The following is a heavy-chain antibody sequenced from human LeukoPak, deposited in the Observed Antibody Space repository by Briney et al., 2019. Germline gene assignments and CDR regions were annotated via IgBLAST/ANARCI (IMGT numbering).Heavy chain of an antibody. CDR2: IYPGDSDT. D-gene: IGHD5-24*01. V-gene: IGHV5-51*01. J-gene: IGHJ2*01. CDR3: ARHRGYYNLDFDL. Sequence: GESLKISCKGSGYSFTNYWIGWVRQMPGKGLEWMGIIYPGDSDTRYGPSFQGQVTISADKSVSTAYLQWSSLKASDTAMYYCARHRGYYNLDFDLWGRGTLVTVSS. CDR1: GYSFTNYW.